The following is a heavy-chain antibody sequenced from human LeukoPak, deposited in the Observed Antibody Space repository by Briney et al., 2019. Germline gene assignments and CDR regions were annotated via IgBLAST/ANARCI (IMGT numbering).Heavy chain of an antibody. V-gene: IGHV1-18*01. CDR3: ARVGVGRGESSSWYFLVDY. CDR2: ISAYNGNT. Sequence: AAVKVSCKASGYTFTSYGISWLRQAPGQGLEWMGWISAYNGNTNYAQKLQGRVTMTTNTSTSTVYMELRSLRSDDTAVYYCARVGVGRGESSSWYFLVDYWGQGTLVTVSS. J-gene: IGHJ4*02. D-gene: IGHD6-13*01. CDR1: GYTFTSYG.